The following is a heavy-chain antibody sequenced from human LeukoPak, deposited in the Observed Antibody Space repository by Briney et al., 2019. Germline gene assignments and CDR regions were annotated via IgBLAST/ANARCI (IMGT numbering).Heavy chain of an antibody. D-gene: IGHD3-10*01. J-gene: IGHJ5*02. V-gene: IGHV4-4*07. Sequence: SETLSLTCTVSGGPITTYYLSWIRQSAGMGLEWIGRISGSGVITYNPSLKSRVILSLDTSNNHFSLKLISVAAADTAVYYCARDSGTTGEVKFDPWGQGMLVTVSS. CDR2: ISGSGVI. CDR1: GGPITTYY. CDR3: ARDSGTTGEVKFDP.